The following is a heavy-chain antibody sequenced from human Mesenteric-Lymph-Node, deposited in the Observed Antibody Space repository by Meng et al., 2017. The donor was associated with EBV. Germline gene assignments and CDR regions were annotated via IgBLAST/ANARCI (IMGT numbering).Heavy chain of an antibody. CDR2: IYHSGSS. V-gene: IGHV4-4*02. CDR1: GGSISSSNW. Sequence: VRLQEAGPGLVKPSGTLSPTWPVSGGSISSSNWWGWVRQPPGKGLEWIGEIYHSGSSNYNPSLESRVTMSVDKSKNQFSLKLRSVTAADTAVYYCARDGGGLWFGESKHFDSWGQGTLVTVSS. CDR3: ARDGGGLWFGESKHFDS. D-gene: IGHD3-10*01. J-gene: IGHJ4*02.